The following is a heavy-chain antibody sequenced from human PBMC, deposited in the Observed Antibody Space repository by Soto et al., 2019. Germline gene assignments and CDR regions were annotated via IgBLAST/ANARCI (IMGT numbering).Heavy chain of an antibody. CDR3: TTNIAARLIGLVDAFDI. Sequence: EVQLVESGGGLVKPGGSLRLSCAASGFTFSNAWMSWVRQAPGKGLEWVGRIKSKTDGGTTDYAAPVKGRFTISRDDSKNTLYLQMNSLKTEDTAVYYCTTNIAARLIGLVDAFDIWGQGTMVTVSS. J-gene: IGHJ3*02. CDR1: GFTFSNAW. CDR2: IKSKTDGGTT. D-gene: IGHD6-6*01. V-gene: IGHV3-15*01.